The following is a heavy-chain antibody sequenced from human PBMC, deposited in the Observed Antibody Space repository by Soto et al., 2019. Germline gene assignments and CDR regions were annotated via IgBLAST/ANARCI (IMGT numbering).Heavy chain of an antibody. J-gene: IGHJ6*02. CDR3: ARAGPPLYYDILTGYNYYYGMDV. D-gene: IGHD3-9*01. CDR2: TYYRSKWYN. V-gene: IGHV6-1*01. CDR1: GDSVSSNSAA. Sequence: PSQTLSLTCAISGDSVSSNSAAWNWIRQSPSRGLEWLGRTYYRSKWYNDYAVSVKSRITINPDTSKNQFSLQLNSVTPEDTAVYYCARAGPPLYYDILTGYNYYYGMDVWGQGTTVTVS.